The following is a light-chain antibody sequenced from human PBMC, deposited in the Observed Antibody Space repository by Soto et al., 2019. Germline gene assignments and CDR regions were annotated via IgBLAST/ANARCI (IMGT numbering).Light chain of an antibody. CDR3: SSYTSSSTLV. CDR2: DVS. J-gene: IGLJ2*01. CDR1: SSDVGGYNY. V-gene: IGLV2-14*03. Sequence: QSALTQPASVSGSPGQSITISCTGTSSDVGGYNYVSWYQQHPGKAPKLIFYDVSNRPSGVSNRFSGSKSGNTASLTISGLQAEDEADYYCSSYTSSSTLVFGGGTKLTVL.